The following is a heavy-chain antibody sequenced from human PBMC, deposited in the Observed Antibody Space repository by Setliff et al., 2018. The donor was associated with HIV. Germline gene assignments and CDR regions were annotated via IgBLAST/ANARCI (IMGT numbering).Heavy chain of an antibody. D-gene: IGHD6-13*01. CDR2: IHHSGGT. CDR1: YGSISGHY. CDR3: ARLPDINSWPFDY. J-gene: IGHJ4*02. V-gene: IGHV4-59*11. Sequence: SETLSLTCTVSYGSISGHYWTWIRQPPGKGLEWIGYIHHSGGTQYNPSLMSRLTMSVDSSKHQFSLSLSSVTAADTAVYYCARLPDINSWPFDYWARGTLVTVSS.